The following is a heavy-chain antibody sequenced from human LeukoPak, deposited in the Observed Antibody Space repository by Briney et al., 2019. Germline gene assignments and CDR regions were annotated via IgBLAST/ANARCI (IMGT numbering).Heavy chain of an antibody. J-gene: IGHJ3*02. CDR3: ARDCSGGSCYGAFDI. D-gene: IGHD2-15*01. CDR1: GAPIRSGDYY. Sequence: SETLSLTCTVSGAPIRSGDYYWSWIRQPPGKGLEWIGYIYDSGSTYYNPSLKSRITISVDTSENRFSLKLSSVTAADTAVYYCARDCSGGSCYGAFDIWGQGTMVTVSS. CDR2: IYDSGST. V-gene: IGHV4-30-4*01.